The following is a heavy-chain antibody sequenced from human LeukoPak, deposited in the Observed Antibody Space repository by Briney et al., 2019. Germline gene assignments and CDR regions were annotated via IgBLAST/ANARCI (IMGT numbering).Heavy chain of an antibody. CDR2: IYHSGST. CDR3: ARGPYSYDSSGAFDI. J-gene: IGHJ3*02. V-gene: IGHV4-4*02. Sequence: SGTLSLTCAVSGGSISSNNWWSWVRQPPGKGLEWIGEIYHSGSTNYNPSLKSRVTISVDKSKNQFSLKLSSVTAADTAVYFCARGPYSYDSSGAFDIWGQGTMVTVSS. D-gene: IGHD3-22*01. CDR1: GGSISSNNW.